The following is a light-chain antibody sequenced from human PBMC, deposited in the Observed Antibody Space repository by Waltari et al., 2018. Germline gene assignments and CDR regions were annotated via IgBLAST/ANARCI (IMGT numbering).Light chain of an antibody. Sequence: DVVMTQSPDSLAVSLGERVAINCKSSQSLLSSSKNKSYLAWYQQRPGQAPKLLIYWASTREFGVPSRFSGSGSGTDFTLTISGLQAEDVAVYYCQQYYTTPLTFGRGTRLEIK. V-gene: IGKV4-1*01. CDR3: QQYYTTPLT. J-gene: IGKJ1*01. CDR2: WAS. CDR1: QSLLSSSKNKSY.